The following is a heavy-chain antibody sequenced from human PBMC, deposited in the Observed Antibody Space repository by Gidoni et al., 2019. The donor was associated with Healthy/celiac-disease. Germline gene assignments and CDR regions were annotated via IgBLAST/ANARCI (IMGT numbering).Heavy chain of an antibody. CDR2: IYYSGST. Sequence: QLQLQESGPGLVKPSETLSLTCTVSGGSISSSSHYWGWIRQPPGKGLVWIGSIYYSGSTYYTPSLDSRVTIAVDTSKNQFSRKLRAVTSAETVVYYCARQWGDLVVGGPYAFDIWGQGTMVTVSS. J-gene: IGHJ3*02. CDR3: ARQWGDLVVGGPYAFDI. CDR1: GGSISSSSHY. D-gene: IGHD3-10*01. V-gene: IGHV4-39*01.